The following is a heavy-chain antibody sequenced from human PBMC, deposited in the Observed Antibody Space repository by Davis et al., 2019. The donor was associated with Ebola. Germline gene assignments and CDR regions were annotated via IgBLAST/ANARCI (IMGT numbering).Heavy chain of an antibody. CDR3: ARASCTSGVCYFDN. CDR2: ISSGSTFT. V-gene: IGHV3-21*01. D-gene: IGHD2-8*01. CDR1: GFTFSHYT. Sequence: GESLKISCVASGFTFSHYTMNWVRQAPGKGLEWVSSISSGSTFTYYGDSVNGRFTLSRDNAKNSLYLQMNSLKAGDTAVYFCARASCTSGVCYFDNWGQGTLVTVPS. J-gene: IGHJ4*02.